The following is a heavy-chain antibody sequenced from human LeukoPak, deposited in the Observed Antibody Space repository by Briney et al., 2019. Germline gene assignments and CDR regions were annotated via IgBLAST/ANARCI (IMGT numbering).Heavy chain of an antibody. V-gene: IGHV1-3*01. CDR2: INAGNGNT. CDR3: ARDRQENYYDSSGYYGTNYSYYYGLDV. Sequence: ASVKVSCKASGYTFTSYAMHWVRQAPGQRLEWMGWINAGNGNTKYSQKFQGRVTITRDTSASTAYMELSSLRSEDTAVYYCARDRQENYYDSSGYYGTNYSYYYGLDVWAQGTTVTVSS. CDR1: GYTFTSYA. J-gene: IGHJ6*02. D-gene: IGHD3-22*01.